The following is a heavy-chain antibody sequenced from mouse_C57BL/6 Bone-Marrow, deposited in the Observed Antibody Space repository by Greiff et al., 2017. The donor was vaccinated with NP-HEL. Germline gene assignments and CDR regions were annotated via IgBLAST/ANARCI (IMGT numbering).Heavy chain of an antibody. V-gene: IGHV1-52*01. CDR1: GYTFTSYW. CDR2: IDPSDSET. D-gene: IGHD1-1*01. Sequence: QVHVKQSGAELVRPGSSVKLSCKASGYTFTSYWMHWVKQRPIQGLEWIGNIDPSDSETHYNQKFKDKATLTVDKSSSTAYMQLSSLTSEDSAVYYCARLYGNWFAYWGQGTLVTVSA. J-gene: IGHJ3*01. CDR3: ARLYGNWFAY.